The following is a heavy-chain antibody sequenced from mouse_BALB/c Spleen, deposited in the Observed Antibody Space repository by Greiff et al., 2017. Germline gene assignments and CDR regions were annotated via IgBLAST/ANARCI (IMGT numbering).Heavy chain of an antibody. J-gene: IGHJ2*01. CDR1: GYTFPSYT. Sequence: QVQLQQSGAALARPGASVKMSCKASGYTFPSYTMHWVKQRPGQGLEWIGYINPSSGYTNYNQKFKDKATLTADKSSSTAYIQLSSMTSEDSAVYYCARREKGGVFDYWGQGTTLTVSS. CDR3: ARREKGGVFDY. V-gene: IGHV1-4*01. CDR2: INPSSGYT.